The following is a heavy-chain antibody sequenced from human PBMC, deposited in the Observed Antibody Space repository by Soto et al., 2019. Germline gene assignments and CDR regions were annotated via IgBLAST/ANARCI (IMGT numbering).Heavy chain of an antibody. Sequence: VQLVQSGAEVKKPGSSVKVSCKDSGGTFSTYPINWVRQAPGQGLEYMGGIIPKFGTTNYAQKFRGTVRITAHESTSTGHLELTHLRSEETAVYYCARVAWNRMGLYICFDPWGQGPLVTVAS. CDR3: ARVAWNRMGLYICFDP. CDR2: IIPKFGTT. CDR1: GGTFSTYP. D-gene: IGHD1-1*01. J-gene: IGHJ5*02. V-gene: IGHV1-69*01.